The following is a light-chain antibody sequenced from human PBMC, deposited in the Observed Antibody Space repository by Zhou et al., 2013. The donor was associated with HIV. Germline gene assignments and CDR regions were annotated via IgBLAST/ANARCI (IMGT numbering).Light chain of an antibody. CDR2: EVS. V-gene: IGKV2-29*03. CDR3: MQGLDLPVT. J-gene: IGKJ4*01. Sequence: DVVMTQSPLSLPVTPGEPASISCRSSQSLLHSNGYNYLYWYLQKPGQSPQLLIYEVSSRFSGVPDRFSGSGSGTDFTLKISRVEAEDVGVYHCMQGLDLPVTFGGGTKVEI. CDR1: QSLLHSNGYNY.